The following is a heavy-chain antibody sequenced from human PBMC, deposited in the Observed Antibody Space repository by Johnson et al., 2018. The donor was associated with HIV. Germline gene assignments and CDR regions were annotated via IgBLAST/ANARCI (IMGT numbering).Heavy chain of an antibody. Sequence: VQLVESGGGLIQPGGSLRLSCAASGFNVSGKYMTWVRQPPGKGLEWVSVIYSAGSTYYADSVKGRFTISRDNSKNTLYLQMNSLRPEDAAVYYCARGRGELLGGAFDIWGQGTMVTVSA. V-gene: IGHV3-66*03. CDR1: GFNVSGKY. CDR2: IYSAGST. D-gene: IGHD1-26*01. CDR3: ARGRGELLGGAFDI. J-gene: IGHJ3*02.